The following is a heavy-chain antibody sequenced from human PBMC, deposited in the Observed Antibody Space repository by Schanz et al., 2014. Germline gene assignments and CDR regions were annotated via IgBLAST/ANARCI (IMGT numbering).Heavy chain of an antibody. J-gene: IGHJ4*02. CDR1: GFTFRGYA. CDR2: ITYNGGTI. V-gene: IGHV3-48*01. Sequence: EVQLVESGGGLIQPGGSLRLSCAASGFTFRGYAMSWVRQAPGKGLEWISYITYNGGTIYYADSVKGRFTISRDNAKNSVFLQMNSLRAEDTAVYYCVRERTNYGGNSYFFDHWGQGTLVTVSS. D-gene: IGHD2-21*02. CDR3: VRERTNYGGNSYFFDH.